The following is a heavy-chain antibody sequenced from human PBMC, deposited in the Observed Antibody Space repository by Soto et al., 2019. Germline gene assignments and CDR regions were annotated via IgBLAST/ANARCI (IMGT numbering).Heavy chain of an antibody. Sequence: SQTLSLTCAISGDSVSSNSAVWNWIRQSPSRGLEWLGRIYYRSKWYNDYAVSVKSRITINPDTSKNQFSLQLNSVTPEDTAVYYCARMGVTTVTTFGMYTWGQGNALTVSS. D-gene: IGHD4-4*01. J-gene: IGHJ6*02. CDR2: IYYRSKWYN. CDR3: ARMGVTTVTTFGMYT. CDR1: GDSVSSNSAV. V-gene: IGHV6-1*01.